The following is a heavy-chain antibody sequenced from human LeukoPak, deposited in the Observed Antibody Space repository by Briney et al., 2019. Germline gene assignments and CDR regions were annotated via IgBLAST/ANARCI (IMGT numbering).Heavy chain of an antibody. V-gene: IGHV3-33*01. D-gene: IGHD5-12*01. J-gene: IGHJ4*02. Sequence: GGSLRLSCAASGFTFSSYGMHWVRQAPGKGLEWVAVIWYDGSNKYYADSVKGRFTISRDNSKNTLYLQMNSLRAEDTAVYYCARDSDRGYSGNPPSRGYSDYWGQGTLVTVSS. CDR2: IWYDGSNK. CDR1: GFTFSSYG. CDR3: ARDSDRGYSGNPPSRGYSDY.